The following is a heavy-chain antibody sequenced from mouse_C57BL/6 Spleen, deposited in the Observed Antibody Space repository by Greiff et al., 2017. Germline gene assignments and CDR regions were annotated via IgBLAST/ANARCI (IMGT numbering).Heavy chain of an antibody. CDR2: IHPNSGST. V-gene: IGHV1-64*01. J-gene: IGHJ3*01. Sequence: QVQLQQPGAELVKPGASVKLSCKASGYTFTSYWMHWVKQRPGQGLAWIGMIHPNSGSTNYNEKFKGKATLTVDKSSSTAYMQLSSLTSEDSAVYYCASPGGGYPWLAYWGQGTLVTVSA. CDR3: ASPGGGYPWLAY. D-gene: IGHD2-2*01. CDR1: GYTFTSYW.